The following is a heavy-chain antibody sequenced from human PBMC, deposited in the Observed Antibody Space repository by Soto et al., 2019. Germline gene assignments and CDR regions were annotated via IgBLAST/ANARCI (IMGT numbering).Heavy chain of an antibody. CDR1: GGTFSNYA. CDR2: IVPIFGTT. D-gene: IGHD6-19*01. Sequence: QVQLVQSGAEVKKPGSSVKVSCKVSGGTFSNYAIDWVRLAPGHGLEWMGGIVPIFGTTYYTQKCQGRATIIADDSTTTAYLEMSSLRSEDTSIYYCARVESVAGLYNDHGLDVWGQGTAVTVSS. J-gene: IGHJ6*02. V-gene: IGHV1-69*12. CDR3: ARVESVAGLYNDHGLDV.